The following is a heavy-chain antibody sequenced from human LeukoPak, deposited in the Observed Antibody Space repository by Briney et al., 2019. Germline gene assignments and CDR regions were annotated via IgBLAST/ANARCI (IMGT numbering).Heavy chain of an antibody. V-gene: IGHV4-34*01. J-gene: IGHJ4*02. CDR1: GGSFSGYY. D-gene: IGHD6-19*01. CDR2: INHSGST. CDR3: ARAFPQSGWYDY. Sequence: PSETLSLTCAVYGGSFSGYYWSWIRQPPGKGLEWIGEINHSGSTNYNPSLKSRVTISVDTSKNQFSLKLSSVTAADTAVYYCARAFPQSGWYDYWGQGTLVTVSS.